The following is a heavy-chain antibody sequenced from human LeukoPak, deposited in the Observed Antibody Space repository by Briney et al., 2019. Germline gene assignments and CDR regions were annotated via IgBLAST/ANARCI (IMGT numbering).Heavy chain of an antibody. V-gene: IGHV1-2*02. Sequence: ASVTVSCKASGYTFTGYYMHWVRQAPGQGLEWMGWINPNSGGTNYAQKFQGRVTMTRDTSISTAYMELSRLRSDDTAVYYCARENNRHSTFDYWGQGTLVTASS. CDR3: ARENNRHSTFDY. D-gene: IGHD2/OR15-2a*01. CDR1: GYTFTGYY. J-gene: IGHJ4*02. CDR2: INPNSGGT.